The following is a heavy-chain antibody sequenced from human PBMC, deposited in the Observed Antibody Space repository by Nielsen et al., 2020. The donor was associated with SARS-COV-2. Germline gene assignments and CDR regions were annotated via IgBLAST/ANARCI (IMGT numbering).Heavy chain of an antibody. CDR2: IYYSGST. CDR3: ARAPITMIVVVNAFDI. V-gene: IGHV4-31*11. D-gene: IGHD3-22*01. CDR1: GGSFSGYY. J-gene: IGHJ3*02. Sequence: SDTLSLTCAVYGGSFSGYYWSWIRQHPGKGLEWIGYIYYSGSTYYNPSLKSRVTISVDTSKNQFSLKLSSVTAADTAVYYCARAPITMIVVVNAFDIWGQGTMVTVSS.